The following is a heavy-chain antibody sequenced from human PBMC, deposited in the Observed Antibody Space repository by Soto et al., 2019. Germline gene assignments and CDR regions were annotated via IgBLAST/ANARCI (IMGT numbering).Heavy chain of an antibody. D-gene: IGHD2-15*01. V-gene: IGHV4-39*01. CDR3: ARHPGYCSGGSCNGQYTLDV. Sequence: SETLSLTCSVSGGSISSNSYSWVLIRQPPGKGLEWIGTLYSSRDTYYNPSLKSRVTISADTSQNQFSLDLTSVTATDTAVYFCARHPGYCSGGSCNGQYTLDVWGQGTTVTVSS. CDR1: GGSISSNSYS. CDR2: LYSSRDT. J-gene: IGHJ6*02.